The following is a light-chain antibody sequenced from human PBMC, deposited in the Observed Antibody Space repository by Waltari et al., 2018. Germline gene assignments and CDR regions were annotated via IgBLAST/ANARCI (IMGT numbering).Light chain of an antibody. J-gene: IGKJ1*01. V-gene: IGKV3-15*01. Sequence: ELVMSHPPPPLSVSPGERATLSGRASQSVSSNLAWYQQKPGQAPRLLIYGASTRATGIPARFSGSGSGTEFTLTISSLQSEDFAVYYCQQYNNWRGTFGQGTKVEIK. CDR3: QQYNNWRGT. CDR2: GAS. CDR1: QSVSSN.